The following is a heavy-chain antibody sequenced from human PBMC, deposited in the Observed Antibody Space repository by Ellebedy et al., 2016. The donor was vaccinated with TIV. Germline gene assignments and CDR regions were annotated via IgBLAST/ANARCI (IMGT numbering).Heavy chain of an antibody. CDR3: ARGDGSGSYYR. V-gene: IGHV4-31*03. D-gene: IGHD3-10*01. J-gene: IGHJ4*02. Sequence: SVTLSLTXSVSGASITSGGYYWSWIRQHPGKGLEWIGHNYKGGDTYYNPSLKSRVVISMDTSKNQFSLKVISVTAADTAVYYCARGDGSGSYYRWGQGTLVTVSS. CDR2: NYKGGDT. CDR1: GASITSGGYY.